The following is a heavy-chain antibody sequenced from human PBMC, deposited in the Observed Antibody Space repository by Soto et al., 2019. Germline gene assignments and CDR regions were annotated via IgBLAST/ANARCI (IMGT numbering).Heavy chain of an antibody. CDR3: ARDYPAAMLYYGMDV. D-gene: IGHD2-2*01. J-gene: IGHJ6*02. CDR1: GGSVSSGSYY. V-gene: IGHV4-61*01. CDR2: IYYSGST. Sequence: PSETLSLTCTVSGGSVSSGSYYWSWIRQPPGKGLEWIGYIYYSGSTNYNPSLKSRVTISVDTSKNQFSLKLSSVTAADTAVYYCARDYPAAMLYYGMDVWGQGTTVTVSS.